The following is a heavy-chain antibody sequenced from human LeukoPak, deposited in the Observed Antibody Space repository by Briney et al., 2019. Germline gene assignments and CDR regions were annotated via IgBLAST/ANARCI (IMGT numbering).Heavy chain of an antibody. Sequence: PGGSLRLSCAASGFTFDDYAMHWVRQAPGKGLEWVPGISGSGGSTYYADSVKGRFTISRDNSKNTLYLQMNSLRAEDTAVYYCAKSKLSRYDFWSGSGPRTYYFDYWGQGTLVTVSS. J-gene: IGHJ4*02. V-gene: IGHV3-23*01. D-gene: IGHD3-3*01. CDR3: AKSKLSRYDFWSGSGPRTYYFDY. CDR2: ISGSGGST. CDR1: GFTFDDYA.